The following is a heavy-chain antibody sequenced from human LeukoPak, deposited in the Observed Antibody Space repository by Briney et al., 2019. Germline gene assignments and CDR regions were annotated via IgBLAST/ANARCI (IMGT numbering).Heavy chain of an antibody. CDR3: AREMSGSNDAFDI. Sequence: GGSLRLSCAASGFTFSSYSMNWVRQAPGKGLEWVSSISSSSSYIYYADSVKGRFTISRENAKNSLYLQMHGLTAGDTAVYYCAREMSGSNDAFDIWGPGTMVTVSS. V-gene: IGHV3-21*01. J-gene: IGHJ3*02. CDR1: GFTFSSYS. D-gene: IGHD3-10*01. CDR2: ISSSSSYI.